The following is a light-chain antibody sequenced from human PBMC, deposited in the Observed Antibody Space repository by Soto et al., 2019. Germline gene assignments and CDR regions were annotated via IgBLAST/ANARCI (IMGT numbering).Light chain of an antibody. CDR3: CSFAGNYIYV. V-gene: IGLV2-11*01. J-gene: IGLJ1*01. CDR1: SSDVGGYNY. Sequence: LTHPRSVSGSPGQSVTISCTGTSSDVGGYNYVSWYLQHPGKAPKVMIYDVSKRPSGVPDRFSGSKSGNTASLTISGLQSEDEADYYCCSFAGNYIYVFGTGTKVTVL. CDR2: DVS.